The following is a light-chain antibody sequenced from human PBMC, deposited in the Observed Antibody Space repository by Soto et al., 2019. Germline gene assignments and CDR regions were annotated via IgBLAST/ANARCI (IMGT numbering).Light chain of an antibody. CDR2: GAS. J-gene: IGKJ1*01. V-gene: IGKV3-20*01. CDR1: QSVSSSY. Sequence: EIVLTQSPGTLSLSPGERATLSCRASQSVSSSYLAWYQQKPGQAPRLLIFGASTTATGIPDRFSGSGSGTDFTLTINRLEPEDFAVYYCQQYGSSPTWTFGQGTKVDIK. CDR3: QQYGSSPTWT.